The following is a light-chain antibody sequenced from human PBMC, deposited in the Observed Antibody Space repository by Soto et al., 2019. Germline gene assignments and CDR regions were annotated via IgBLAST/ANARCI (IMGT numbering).Light chain of an antibody. CDR2: EVT. J-gene: IGLJ1*01. CDR3: ISYTGKSASYV. Sequence: QSALAQPASVSGSPGQSITISCTGTSTDVGAYNYVAWYQHHPGKAPKLIIYEVTNRPSGVSYRFSASKSGYTASLTISGLHSEDEADYYCISYTGKSASYVFGTGTKVTVL. V-gene: IGLV2-14*01. CDR1: STDVGAYNY.